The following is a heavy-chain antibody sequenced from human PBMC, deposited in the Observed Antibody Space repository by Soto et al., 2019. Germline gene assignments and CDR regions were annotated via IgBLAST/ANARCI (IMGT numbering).Heavy chain of an antibody. V-gene: IGHV4-39*07. Sequence: PSETLSLTCTVSGGSISGSSYYWGWIRQPPGKGLEWIGSIYYSGSTYYNPSLKSRVTISVDTSKNQFSLKLSSVTAADTAVYYCARKEGQWLVRRMDAFDIWGQGTMVTVSS. CDR2: IYYSGST. J-gene: IGHJ3*02. D-gene: IGHD6-19*01. CDR3: ARKEGQWLVRRMDAFDI. CDR1: GGSISGSSYY.